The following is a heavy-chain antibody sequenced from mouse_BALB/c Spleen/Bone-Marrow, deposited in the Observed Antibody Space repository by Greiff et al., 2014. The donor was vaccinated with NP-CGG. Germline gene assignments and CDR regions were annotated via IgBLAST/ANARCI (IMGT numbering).Heavy chain of an antibody. CDR3: ARWLLPYGLDY. CDR1: GFKIKNTY. CDR2: IDPANGNT. Sequence: VQLKESGGELVKPGASVKLSCTTSGFKIKNTYMHWGKQRPEKGLGGIGRIDPANGNTKYDPKFQGKATITADTSSNTAYLQLSSLTSEDTAVYYCARWLLPYGLDYWGQGTSVTVSS. D-gene: IGHD2-3*01. J-gene: IGHJ4*01. V-gene: IGHV14-3*02.